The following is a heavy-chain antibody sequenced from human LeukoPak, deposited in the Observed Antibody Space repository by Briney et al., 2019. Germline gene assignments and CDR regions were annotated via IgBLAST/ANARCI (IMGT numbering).Heavy chain of an antibody. Sequence: PGGSLRLSCAASRFSLSNYWMSWVRQAPGKGLEWVANIKQDGSEQYYADSVKGRFTISRDNAKNSLYLQMNSLRAEDTAVYYCARGAYYYEDWGQGTLVTVSS. V-gene: IGHV3-7*01. CDR3: ARGAYYYED. D-gene: IGHD3-22*01. CDR2: IKQDGSEQ. CDR1: RFSLSNYW. J-gene: IGHJ4*02.